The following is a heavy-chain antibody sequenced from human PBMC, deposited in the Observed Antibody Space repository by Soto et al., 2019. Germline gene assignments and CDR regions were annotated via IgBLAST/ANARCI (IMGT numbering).Heavy chain of an antibody. V-gene: IGHV1-18*01. D-gene: IGHD1-26*01. Sequence: QVQLVQSGAEVRKPGASVKVSCKASGYTFSSYGLTWVRQAPGQGLEWMGWISAHNGNTNYAQKLQGRVTMTTDTSTSTAYMELRSLRSDDTAVYYCASSREGGSGRYFDYWGQGTLVTVSS. CDR3: ASSREGGSGRYFDY. CDR1: GYTFSSYG. J-gene: IGHJ4*02. CDR2: ISAHNGNT.